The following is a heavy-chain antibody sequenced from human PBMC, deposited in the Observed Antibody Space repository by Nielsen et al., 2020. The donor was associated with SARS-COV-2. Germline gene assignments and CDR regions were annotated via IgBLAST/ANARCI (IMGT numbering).Heavy chain of an antibody. CDR2: INTYNGIT. D-gene: IGHD1-26*01. CDR1: GYPFHAYG. V-gene: IGHV1-18*01. CDR3: AREEQWVIKD. Sequence: ASVKVSCKASGYPFHAYGITWVRQAPGPGLEWMAWINTYNGITYYAEKFRDRVTVTTDTPTTTAYLEMRSLRSDDTAVYFCAREEQWVIKDWGQGTLVTVSS. J-gene: IGHJ4*02.